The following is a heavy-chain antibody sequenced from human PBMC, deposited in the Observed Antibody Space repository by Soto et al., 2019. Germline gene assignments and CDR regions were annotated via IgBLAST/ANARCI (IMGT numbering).Heavy chain of an antibody. V-gene: IGHV1-8*01. Sequence: ASVKVSCKASGYTFTSYDINWVRQATGQGLEWMGWMNPNSGNTGYAQKFQGRVSMTRNNSINTAYMELNSLRSEDTAVYYCARGDATKIVVTTYYAMDVWGQGTTVTVSS. CDR1: GYTFTSYD. CDR3: ARGDATKIVVTTYYAMDV. CDR2: MNPNSGNT. J-gene: IGHJ6*02. D-gene: IGHD4-17*01.